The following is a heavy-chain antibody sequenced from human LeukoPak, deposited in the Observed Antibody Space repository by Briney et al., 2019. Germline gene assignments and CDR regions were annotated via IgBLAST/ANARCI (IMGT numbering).Heavy chain of an antibody. D-gene: IGHD1-1*01. CDR1: GFTLSNNK. CDR2: IYSGGTT. CDR3: GRDVGL. V-gene: IGHV3-66*02. Sequence: PGGSLRLSCAASGFTLSNNKLHWVRQAPGKGLEWVSVIYSGGTTYYANAVKGRFTISREDSEKTMYLQINSMRGEDKTMSYTGRDVGLWGQGTLVTVSS. J-gene: IGHJ4*02.